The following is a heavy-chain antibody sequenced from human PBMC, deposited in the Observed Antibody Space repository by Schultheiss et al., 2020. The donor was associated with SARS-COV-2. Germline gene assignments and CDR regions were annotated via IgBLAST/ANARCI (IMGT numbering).Heavy chain of an antibody. V-gene: IGHV4-59*08. CDR2: GHHSGST. CDR1: GFTFSTYS. Sequence: GSLRLSCAASGFTFSTYSMNWVRQAPGKGLEWIGYGHHSGSTNYNPSLQSRVTISVDTSKNQFSLRLNSVIAADTAVYYCARRRSDGNWWLDTWGQGTLVTVSS. J-gene: IGHJ5*02. D-gene: IGHD2-8*02. CDR3: ARRRSDGNWWLDT.